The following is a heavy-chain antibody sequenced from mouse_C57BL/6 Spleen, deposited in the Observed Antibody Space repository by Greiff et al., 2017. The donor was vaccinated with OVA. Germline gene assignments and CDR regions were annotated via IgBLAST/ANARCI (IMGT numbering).Heavy chain of an antibody. CDR1: GYTFTSYW. D-gene: IGHD2-12*01. V-gene: IGHV1-59*01. J-gene: IGHJ2*01. Sequence: VQLQQPGAELVRPGTSVKLSCKASGYTFTSYWMHWVKQRPGQGLEWIGVIDPSDSYTNYNQKFKGKATLTVDTSSSTAYMQLSSLTSEDSAVYYCARGRRGIDYWGQGTTLTVSS. CDR3: ARGRRGIDY. CDR2: IDPSDSYT.